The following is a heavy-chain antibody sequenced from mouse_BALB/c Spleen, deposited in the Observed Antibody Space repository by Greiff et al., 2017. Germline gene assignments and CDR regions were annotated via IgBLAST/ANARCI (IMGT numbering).Heavy chain of an antibody. CDR2: IDPYYGGT. V-gene: IGHV1-39*01. Sequence: VQLKQSGPELEKPGASVKISCKASGYSFTGYNMNWVKQSNGKSLEWIGNIDPYYGGTSYNQKFKGKATLTVDKSSSTAYMQLKSLTSEDSAVYYCASTTVVEDYYAMDYWGQGTSVTVSS. CDR1: GYSFTGYN. CDR3: ASTTVVEDYYAMDY. D-gene: IGHD1-1*01. J-gene: IGHJ4*01.